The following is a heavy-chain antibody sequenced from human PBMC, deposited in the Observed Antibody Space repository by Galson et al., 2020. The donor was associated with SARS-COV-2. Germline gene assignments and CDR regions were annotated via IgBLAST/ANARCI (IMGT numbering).Heavy chain of an antibody. CDR1: GGSVSSGSYY. Sequence: SETLSLTCTVSGGSVSSGSYYWSWIRQPPGKGLEWIGYIYYSGSTNYNPSLKSRVTISVDTSKNQFSLQLSSVTAADTAVYYCARDFSIAVAGTMYYYYGMDVWGQGTTVTVSS. CDR2: IYYSGST. J-gene: IGHJ6*02. CDR3: ARDFSIAVAGTMYYYYGMDV. D-gene: IGHD6-19*01. V-gene: IGHV4-61*01.